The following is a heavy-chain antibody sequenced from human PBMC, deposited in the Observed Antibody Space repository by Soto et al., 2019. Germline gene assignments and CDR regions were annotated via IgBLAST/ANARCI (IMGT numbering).Heavy chain of an antibody. Sequence: EVQLLESGGGLLQPGGSLRLSCTASGFTFSKYAMSWVRQAPGKGLEWVSTFSSGGGGTYYADSVKGRFTISRDNSKNTLSLHMNSLRDEGTAVYYCTKANRYCSGANFCTFDYWGLGSLVTVSS. CDR1: GFTFSKYA. CDR2: FSSGGGGT. D-gene: IGHD2-15*01. CDR3: TKANRYCSGANFCTFDY. J-gene: IGHJ4*02. V-gene: IGHV3-23*01.